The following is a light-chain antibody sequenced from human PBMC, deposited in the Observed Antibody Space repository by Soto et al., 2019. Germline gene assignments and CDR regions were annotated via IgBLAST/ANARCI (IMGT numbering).Light chain of an antibody. J-gene: IGLJ1*01. CDR2: DDN. Sequence: QAVVTQPPSVSAAPGQKVTISYSGSSSNIGGNSVSWYQQLPGTAPKLLIYDDNKRPSGIPDRFSGSKSGTSATLGITGFQTGDEADCYCGSWDSSLSAYVFGTGTKLTVL. V-gene: IGLV1-51*01. CDR3: GSWDSSLSAYV. CDR1: SSNIGGNS.